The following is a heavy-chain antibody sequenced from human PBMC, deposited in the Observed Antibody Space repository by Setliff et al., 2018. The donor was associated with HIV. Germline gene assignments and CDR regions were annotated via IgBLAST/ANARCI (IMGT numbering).Heavy chain of an antibody. V-gene: IGHV1-18*01. CDR2: ISGYNGNT. CDR1: GDTNPSDA. CDR3: AKCSEMLGTPATSSGYYCGWFDP. D-gene: IGHD3-22*01. J-gene: IGHJ5*02. Sequence: ASVKVSCKASGDTNPSDAISWVRQAPGQGLEWMGWISGYNGNTKYAQNMQGRVTMTTDTSTTTAYMELRSLRSDDTAMYYCAKCSEMLGTPATSSGYYCGWFDPWGQGTLVTVSS.